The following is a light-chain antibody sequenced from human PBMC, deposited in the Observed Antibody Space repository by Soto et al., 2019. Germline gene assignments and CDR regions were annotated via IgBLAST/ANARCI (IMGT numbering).Light chain of an antibody. Sequence: DIQMTQSPSSLSASVGDRVTITCRASQSISSYLNWYQQKPGKAPKLLIYAASSLQSGVPSRFSGSGSGTDFTLTISSLQPEDFATYYSHQSYRTLTFGPGTKVDIK. J-gene: IGKJ3*01. V-gene: IGKV1-39*01. CDR1: QSISSY. CDR3: HQSYRTLT. CDR2: AAS.